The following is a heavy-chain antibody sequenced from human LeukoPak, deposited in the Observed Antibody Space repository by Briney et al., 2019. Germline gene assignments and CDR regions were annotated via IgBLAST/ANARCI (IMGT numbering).Heavy chain of an antibody. CDR2: INTDGSST. J-gene: IGHJ4*02. V-gene: IGHV3-74*01. CDR1: GFTFSSYW. D-gene: IGHD1-7*01. Sequence: GGSLRLSCAASGFTFSSYWMHWVRQAPGKGLVWVSRINTDGSSTSYADSVKGRFTISRDNAKNSLYLQMNSLRAEDTAVYYCATRPLELWAYWGQGTLVTVSS. CDR3: ATRPLELWAY.